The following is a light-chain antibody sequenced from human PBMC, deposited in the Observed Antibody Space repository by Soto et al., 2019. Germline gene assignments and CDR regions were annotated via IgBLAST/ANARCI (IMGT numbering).Light chain of an antibody. Sequence: QSGLNQPRSASGSPGQSVTISCTETSSDVGAYNYVSWYQQHPGKAPRLMIYEVSKRPSGIPDRFPGSKSGNTASLTVSGLQAEEEADYYSSSYAGSTNYAFAPGPKVPVL. V-gene: IGLV2-8*01. CDR1: SSDVGAYNY. CDR2: EVS. CDR3: SSYAGSTNYA. J-gene: IGLJ1*01.